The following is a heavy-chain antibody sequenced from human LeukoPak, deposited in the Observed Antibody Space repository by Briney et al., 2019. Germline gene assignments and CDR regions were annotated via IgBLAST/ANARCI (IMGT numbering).Heavy chain of an antibody. D-gene: IGHD2-2*01. Sequence: GGSLRLSCAASGFTLISSAMSWVRQAPGKGLEWVSAISGSGGSTYYADPVKGRFTISIDNSKNTLYLQMNSLRAEDTAVYYCAKFGVVPADYFDYWGQGTLVTVSS. J-gene: IGHJ4*02. CDR2: ISGSGGST. V-gene: IGHV3-23*01. CDR1: GFTLISSA. CDR3: AKFGVVPADYFDY.